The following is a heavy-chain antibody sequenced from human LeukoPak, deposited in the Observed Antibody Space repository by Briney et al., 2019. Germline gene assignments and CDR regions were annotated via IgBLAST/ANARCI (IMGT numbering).Heavy chain of an antibody. CDR1: GFTFSSYG. V-gene: IGHV3-33*01. CDR2: IWYDGSNK. CDR3: ARERDIVVVPAAILRY. Sequence: GGSLRLSSAASGFTFSSYGMNWVRQAPGKGLEWVAVIWYDGSNKYYADSVKGRFTISRDNSKNTLYLQMNSLRAEDTAVYYCARERDIVVVPAAILRYWGQGTLVTVSS. J-gene: IGHJ4*02. D-gene: IGHD2-2*01.